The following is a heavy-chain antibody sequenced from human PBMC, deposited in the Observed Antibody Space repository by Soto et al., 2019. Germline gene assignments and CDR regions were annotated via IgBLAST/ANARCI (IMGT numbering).Heavy chain of an antibody. D-gene: IGHD1-26*01. CDR3: ARGRGGSYCGNSASFDS. CDR1: GFTFSGFG. V-gene: IGHV3-33*01. Sequence: QVQWVESGGGVVQPGTSLRLSCEASGFTFSGFGMHWVRQAPGKGLEWVAVIWYDGSKKYYADGVKGRITISRDNSKNARWLPMHSLRAEDTTVHYCARGRGGSYCGNSASFDSWGQGPVVTVSS. CDR2: IWYDGSKK. J-gene: IGHJ3*02.